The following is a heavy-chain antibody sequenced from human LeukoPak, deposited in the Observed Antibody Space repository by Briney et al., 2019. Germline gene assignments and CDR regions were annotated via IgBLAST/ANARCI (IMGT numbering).Heavy chain of an antibody. CDR2: LSSSSSYI. V-gene: IGHV3-21*01. CDR3: ARDTA. CDR1: GXTFSSYS. J-gene: IGHJ5*02. Sequence: GGSLRLSWAASGXTFSSYSVNWVRQAPGKGLEWVSYLSSSSSYIYYADSVKGRFTISRDNAKNSLYLQMNSLRAEDTAVYYCARDTAWGQGTLVTASS.